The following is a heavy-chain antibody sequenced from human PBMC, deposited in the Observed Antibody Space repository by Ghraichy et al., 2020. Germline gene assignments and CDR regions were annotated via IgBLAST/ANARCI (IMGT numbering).Heavy chain of an antibody. Sequence: GGSLRLSCAASGFTVSSSYMSWVRQAPGKGLEWVSIIYAGGTTYYADSVKGRFTISRDNSKNTLYLQMNNVRAEDTAVYYCAVPVERWLQLPGYWDQGTLVTVSS. J-gene: IGHJ4*02. CDR3: AVPVERWLQLPGY. CDR2: IYAGGTT. D-gene: IGHD5-24*01. CDR1: GFTVSSSY. V-gene: IGHV3-53*01.